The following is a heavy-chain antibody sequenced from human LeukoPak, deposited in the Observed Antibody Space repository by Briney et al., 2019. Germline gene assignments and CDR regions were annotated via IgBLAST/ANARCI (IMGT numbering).Heavy chain of an antibody. D-gene: IGHD4-23*01. Sequence: GASVKVSCKASGYTFTGCYMHWVRQAPGQGLEWMGWINPNSGGTNYAQKFQGRVTMTRDMSTSTDYMELSSLRSEDTAVYYCARDNSVEDTAWWFDPWGQGTLVTVSS. V-gene: IGHV1-2*02. CDR2: INPNSGGT. CDR1: GYTFTGCY. CDR3: ARDNSVEDTAWWFDP. J-gene: IGHJ5*02.